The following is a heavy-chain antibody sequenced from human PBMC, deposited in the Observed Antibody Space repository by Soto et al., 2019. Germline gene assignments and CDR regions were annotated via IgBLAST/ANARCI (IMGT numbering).Heavy chain of an antibody. Sequence: SGPTLVNPTQTLTLTCTVSGFSVSTSGMCVSWIRQPPGKALEWLALIDWDNNKYYSSSLKTRLTISKDTSKNQVVLTMPNVDPVDTATYYCARSTGYYYYYGVDVWGQGTTVTVSS. CDR1: GFSVSTSGMC. V-gene: IGHV2-70*13. CDR3: ARSTGYYYYYGVDV. CDR2: IDWDNNK. J-gene: IGHJ6*02. D-gene: IGHD1-1*01.